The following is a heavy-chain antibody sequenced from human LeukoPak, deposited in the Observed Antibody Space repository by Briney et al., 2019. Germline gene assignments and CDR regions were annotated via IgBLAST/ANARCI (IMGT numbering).Heavy chain of an antibody. D-gene: IGHD6-19*01. V-gene: IGHV3-30*03. CDR2: ISIDGGFK. J-gene: IGHJ3*02. CDR1: GFTFSSYS. Sequence: PGRSLRLSCAASGFTFSSYSLHWVRQAPGKGLEWVAVISIDGGFKYYADSVKGRFTISRDNSKNTFYLQMNSLIIEDTAVYYCTREEYSSFWSTAGAFDIWGQGTMVTVSS. CDR3: TREEYSSFWSTAGAFDI.